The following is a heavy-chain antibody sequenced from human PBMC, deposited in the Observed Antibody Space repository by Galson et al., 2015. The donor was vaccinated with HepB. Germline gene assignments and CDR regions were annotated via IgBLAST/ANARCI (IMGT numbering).Heavy chain of an antibody. CDR1: GGSMNSYY. CDR2: IYYSGGT. Sequence: SLTCTVSGGSMNSYYWSWIRQPPGKGLEWIAYIYYSGGTAYNPSLKSRVTISVHTSENQFPLSLSSLTAADTAVYYCARIRPSGTLDFWGQGILVTVSS. CDR3: ARIRPSGTLDF. V-gene: IGHV4-59*08. J-gene: IGHJ4*02.